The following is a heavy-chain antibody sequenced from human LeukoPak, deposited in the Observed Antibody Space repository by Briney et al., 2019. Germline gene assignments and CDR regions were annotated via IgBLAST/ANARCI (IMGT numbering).Heavy chain of an antibody. V-gene: IGHV3-23*01. CDR3: AKADRGWGVITKD. CDR1: GFTFSTYA. CDR2: IGVSGDFT. D-gene: IGHD3-10*01. Sequence: GSLRLSCAASGFTFSTYAMSWVRQAPGKGLEWVPAIGVSGDFTYYAEYVRGRFTISRDNSKKTLYLQMNSLRAEDTAVYYCAKADRGWGVITKDWGQGTLVTVSS. J-gene: IGHJ4*02.